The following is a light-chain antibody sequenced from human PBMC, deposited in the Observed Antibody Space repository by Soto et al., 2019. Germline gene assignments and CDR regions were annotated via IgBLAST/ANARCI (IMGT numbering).Light chain of an antibody. V-gene: IGKV1-39*01. CDR1: QKINIF. CDR2: LAS. Sequence: DIQMTQSPSSLSASVGDSVTITCRASQKINIFLNWYQQKPGKAPKLLIFLASTLESGVPSRFGGSGSGTDFTLSISSLQPEDSAIYYCQQSLGNPRTFGGGTKVEIQ. CDR3: QQSLGNPRT. J-gene: IGKJ4*01.